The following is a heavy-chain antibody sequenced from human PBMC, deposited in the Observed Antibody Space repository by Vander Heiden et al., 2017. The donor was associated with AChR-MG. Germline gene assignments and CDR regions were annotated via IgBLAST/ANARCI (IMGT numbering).Heavy chain of an antibody. Sequence: QVQLVESGGGVVQPGRSLRLSCAASGFTFSSYGMHWVRQAPGKGLEWVAVIWYDGSNKYYADSVKGRFTISRDNSKNTLYLQMNSLRAEDTAVYYCARGYCGGDCDQIAFDYWGQGTLVTVSS. J-gene: IGHJ4*02. CDR2: IWYDGSNK. D-gene: IGHD2-21*01. CDR1: GFTFSSYG. CDR3: ARGYCGGDCDQIAFDY. V-gene: IGHV3-33*01.